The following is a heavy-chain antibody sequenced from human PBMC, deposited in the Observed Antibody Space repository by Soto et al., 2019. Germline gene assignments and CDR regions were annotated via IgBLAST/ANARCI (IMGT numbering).Heavy chain of an antibody. V-gene: IGHV5-51*01. D-gene: IGHD4-4*01. CDR3: ASAQSSNYPKYYYSGMDV. Sequence: LGVLMRVWWRGAGCRFASYGSGWVRQMHGKGLEWMGIIYPGDSDTRYSPSFQGQVTISADKSISTAYLQWSSLKASDTAMYYCASAQSSNYPKYYYSGMDVWGQRTTVTV. CDR1: GCRFASYG. CDR2: IYPGDSDT. J-gene: IGHJ6*02.